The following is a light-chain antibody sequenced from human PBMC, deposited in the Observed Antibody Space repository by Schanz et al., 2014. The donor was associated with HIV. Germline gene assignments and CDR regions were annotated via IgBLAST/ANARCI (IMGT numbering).Light chain of an antibody. CDR2: GAS. CDR1: QSITSNY. Sequence: EIVLTQSPGTLSLSPGERATLSCRASQSITSNYLAWYRQTPGQAPRLLIYGASTRATGVPDRFSGSGSGTDFTLTISSLQSEDFALYYCLQHNTWPWTFGQGTKVEVK. V-gene: IGKV3-20*01. J-gene: IGKJ1*01. CDR3: LQHNTWPWT.